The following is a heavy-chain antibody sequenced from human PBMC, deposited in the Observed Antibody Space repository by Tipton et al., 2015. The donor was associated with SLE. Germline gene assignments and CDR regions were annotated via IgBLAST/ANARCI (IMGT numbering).Heavy chain of an antibody. J-gene: IGHJ4*02. CDR3: ARGGGSYYDY. Sequence: TLSLTCTVSGASLTTSVFYWGWIRQPPGKGLEWLGSMSSSGATHSNPSLKSRVTLSVDTSKNHFSLALISVTAADTAVYYCARGGGSYYDYWGQGTLVTVSS. CDR2: MSSSGAT. CDR1: GASLTTSVFY. V-gene: IGHV4-39*02. D-gene: IGHD1-26*01.